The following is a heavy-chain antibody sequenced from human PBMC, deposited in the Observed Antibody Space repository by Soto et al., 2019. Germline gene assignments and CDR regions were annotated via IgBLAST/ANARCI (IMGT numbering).Heavy chain of an antibody. Sequence: VGSLRLSCAASGFTFSTYGMHWVRQAPGKGLEWVAVIWYDGSEKYYADSVKGRFTISRDNSKNTLYLQMNSLRAEDTAVYYCARDRYSSGWYDLDYWGQGTLVTVSS. CDR2: IWYDGSEK. CDR3: ARDRYSSGWYDLDY. V-gene: IGHV3-33*01. D-gene: IGHD6-19*01. CDR1: GFTFSTYG. J-gene: IGHJ4*02.